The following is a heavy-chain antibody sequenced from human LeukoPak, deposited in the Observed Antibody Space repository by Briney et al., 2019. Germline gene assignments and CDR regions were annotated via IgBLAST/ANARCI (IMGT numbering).Heavy chain of an antibody. Sequence: PSETLSLTCSVSGGSISSYYWSWIRQPPGKGLEWIGYIYYSGSTNYNPSLKSRVTISVDTSKNQFSLKLSSVTAADTAVYYCARPRPQSYYYNGMDVWGQGTTVTVSS. CDR3: ARPRPQSYYYNGMDV. CDR2: IYYSGST. CDR1: GGSISSYY. V-gene: IGHV4-59*01. J-gene: IGHJ6*02.